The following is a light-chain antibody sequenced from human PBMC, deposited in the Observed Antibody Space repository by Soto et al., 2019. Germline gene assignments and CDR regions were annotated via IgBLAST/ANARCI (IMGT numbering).Light chain of an antibody. CDR3: LQDYNSLRT. J-gene: IGKJ1*01. CDR2: AAS. Sequence: AIQMTQSPSSLSASVGDRVTITCRASQGIRNDLGWYQQKPGKASKLLIYAASTLQSGVPSRFSGSGSGTDFTLTISSLQPEDVATYYCLQDYNSLRTFCQGTKVEIK. CDR1: QGIRND. V-gene: IGKV1-6*01.